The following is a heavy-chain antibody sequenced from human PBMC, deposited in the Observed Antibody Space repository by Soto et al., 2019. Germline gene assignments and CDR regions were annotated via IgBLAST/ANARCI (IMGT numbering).Heavy chain of an antibody. CDR3: AKERYIVVVVAATRGSYFAY. J-gene: IGHJ4*02. CDR2: ISGSGGST. D-gene: IGHD2-15*01. Sequence: EVQLLESGGGLVQPGGSLRLSCAASGFTFSSYAMSWVRQAPGKGLEWVSAISGSGGSTYYADSVKGRFTISRDNSKNTLYLQMNSLRAEDTAVYYCAKERYIVVVVAATRGSYFAYWGQGTLVTVSS. V-gene: IGHV3-23*01. CDR1: GFTFSSYA.